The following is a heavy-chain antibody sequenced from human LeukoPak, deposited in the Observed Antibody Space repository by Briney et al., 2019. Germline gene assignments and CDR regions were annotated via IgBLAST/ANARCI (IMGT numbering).Heavy chain of an antibody. CDR2: ISSSGSTI. J-gene: IGHJ3*02. D-gene: IGHD1-26*01. V-gene: IGHV3-48*03. Sequence: SGGSLRLSCAASGFTFSSYEMNWVRQAPGKGLEWVSYISSSGSTIYYADSVKGRFTISRDNAKNSLYLQMNSLRAEDTAVYYCARVGMQKSGSYLRRAFDIWGQGTMVTVSS. CDR3: ARVGMQKSGSYLRRAFDI. CDR1: GFTFSSYE.